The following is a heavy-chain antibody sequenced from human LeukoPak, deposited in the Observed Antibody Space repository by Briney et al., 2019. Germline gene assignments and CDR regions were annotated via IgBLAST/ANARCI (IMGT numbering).Heavy chain of an antibody. Sequence: ASVKVSCKASGGTFSSYAISWVRQAPGQGLEWMGGIIPIFGTANYAQKFQGRVTITTDESTSTAYMELSSLRSDDTAVYYCASLYCRSTSCYNYYYHYMDVWGKGTTVTVSS. D-gene: IGHD2-2*02. V-gene: IGHV1-69*05. J-gene: IGHJ6*03. CDR2: IIPIFGTA. CDR1: GGTFSSYA. CDR3: ASLYCRSTSCYNYYYHYMDV.